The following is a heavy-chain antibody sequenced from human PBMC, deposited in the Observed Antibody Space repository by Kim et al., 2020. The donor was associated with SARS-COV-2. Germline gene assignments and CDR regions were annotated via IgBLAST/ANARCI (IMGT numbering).Heavy chain of an antibody. D-gene: IGHD5-12*01. V-gene: IGHV4-31*02. CDR2: IECSMST. CDR3: ARATTDIVATIIAFDI. Sequence: PQHPGKVLEWIGYIECSMSTYYNPSLKSRVTISVDTSKTQFSLKLSSVTAADTAVYYCARATTDIVATIIAFDIWGQGTMVTVSS. J-gene: IGHJ3*02.